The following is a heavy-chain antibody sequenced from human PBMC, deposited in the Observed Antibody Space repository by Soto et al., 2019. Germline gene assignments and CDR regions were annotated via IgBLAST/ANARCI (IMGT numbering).Heavy chain of an antibody. Sequence: SMRLSCAASGFTFSSYAMSWVRQAPGKGLEWVSAISGSGGSTYYADSVKGRFTISRDNSKNTLYLQMNSLRAEDTAVYYCAKDGAPYPESSSSVTWGQGTLVTVSS. CDR1: GFTFSSYA. CDR3: AKDGAPYPESSSSVT. V-gene: IGHV3-23*01. CDR2: ISGSGGST. J-gene: IGHJ5*02. D-gene: IGHD6-6*01.